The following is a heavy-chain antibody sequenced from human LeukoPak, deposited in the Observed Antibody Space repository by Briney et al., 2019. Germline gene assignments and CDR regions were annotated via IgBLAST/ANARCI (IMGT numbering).Heavy chain of an antibody. J-gene: IGHJ4*02. V-gene: IGHV3-7*01. D-gene: IGHD6-19*01. Sequence: GGSLRLSCTASGFTFTKYWMTWVRQAPGKGLEWVANINQDGSEKYYVDSVKGRFTISRDNAKNSLYLQMNSLRAEDTAVYYCAKRTRLTSGRLFDYWGQGTLVTVSS. CDR3: AKRTRLTSGRLFDY. CDR1: GFTFTKYW. CDR2: INQDGSEK.